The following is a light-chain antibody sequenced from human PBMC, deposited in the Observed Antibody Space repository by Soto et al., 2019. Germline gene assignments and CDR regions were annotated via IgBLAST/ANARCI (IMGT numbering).Light chain of an antibody. CDR1: QSLSSSY. CDR2: GAS. J-gene: IGKJ1*01. Sequence: EIVLTQSPGTLSLSPGERATPSCRASQSLSSSYLAWYQQKPGQAPRLLIYGASSRATGIPDRFSGSGSGTDFTLTITRLEPEDFAVYYCQQYGSSPKTFGQGTKVEIK. V-gene: IGKV3-20*01. CDR3: QQYGSSPKT.